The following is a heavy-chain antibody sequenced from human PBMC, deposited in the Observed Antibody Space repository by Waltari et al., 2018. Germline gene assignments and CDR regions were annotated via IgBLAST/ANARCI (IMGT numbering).Heavy chain of an antibody. CDR1: GGSITNNRQY. Sequence: QLHLQESGPGLVKTSETLYLICSVSGGSITNNRQYWAWIRQPPGKGLEWTATISYTGATYNNPSLKSRVTISGDTSKNQFSLKLNSVTAADTAVYYCATYVRASIGTAAFDVWGQGTMVTVSS. D-gene: IGHD3-16*01. V-gene: IGHV4-39*01. J-gene: IGHJ3*01. CDR2: ISYTGAT. CDR3: ATYVRASIGTAAFDV.